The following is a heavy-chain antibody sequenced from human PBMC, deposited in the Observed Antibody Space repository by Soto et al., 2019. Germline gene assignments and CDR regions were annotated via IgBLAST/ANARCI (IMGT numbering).Heavy chain of an antibody. V-gene: IGHV4-30-4*01. CDR2: IYYSGST. Sequence: QVQLQESGPGLVKPSQTLSLTCTVSGGSISSGDYYWSWIRQPPGKGLEWIGYIYYSGSTYYNLSHKSRVTISVDTSTNQFSLKLSSVTAADTAVYYCARAMVVTQNWFDPWGQGTLVTVSS. CDR1: GGSISSGDYY. J-gene: IGHJ5*02. CDR3: ARAMVVTQNWFDP. D-gene: IGHD2-21*02.